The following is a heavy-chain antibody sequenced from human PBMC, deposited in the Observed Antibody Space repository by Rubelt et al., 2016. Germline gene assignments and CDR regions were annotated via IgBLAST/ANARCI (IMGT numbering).Heavy chain of an antibody. CDR3: VRGPNYGLRTDYFDY. V-gene: IGHV3-33*01. J-gene: IGHJ4*02. D-gene: IGHD3-10*01. CDR1: GFTFSSHV. CDR2: IWYDGSNI. Sequence: RGVVQPGRSLGLSCEASGFTFSSHVMHWVRQAPGKGLEWVAVIWYDGSNIYYADSVKGRFTISRDNSKNTVYLQMDSLADEDTAVYYCVRGPNYGLRTDYFDYWGQGTLVTVSS.